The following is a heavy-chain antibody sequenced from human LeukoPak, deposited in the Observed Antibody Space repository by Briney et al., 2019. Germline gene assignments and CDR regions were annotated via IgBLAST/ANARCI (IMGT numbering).Heavy chain of an antibody. CDR3: PRGHYYGSGSDDHYMDV. CDR2: MNPNSGNT. V-gene: IGHV1-8*01. Sequence: ASVKVSCQATGYTFTSYDIHWVRQATGQGLECMGWMNPNSGNTGYAQKFQGRVTMPRHTSIRTAYMDVSRLRYEHTHVYFCPRGHYYGSGSDDHYMDVWGKGTTVTVSS. D-gene: IGHD3-10*01. J-gene: IGHJ6*03. CDR1: GYTFTSYD.